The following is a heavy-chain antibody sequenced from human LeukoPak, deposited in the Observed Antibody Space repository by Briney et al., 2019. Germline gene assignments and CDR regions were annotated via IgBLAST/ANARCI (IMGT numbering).Heavy chain of an antibody. Sequence: GGSLRLSCAASGFTVNSNYMSWVRQAPGKGLEWVSVIYSGGSTYYADSVKGRFTISRDNSKNTLYLQMNSLRAEDTAVYYCAREGLRWFGDSGNGMDDWGQLTTVNVSS. D-gene: IGHD3-10*01. V-gene: IGHV3-66*02. CDR2: IYSGGST. CDR3: AREGLRWFGDSGNGMDD. CDR1: GFTVNSNY. J-gene: IGHJ6*01.